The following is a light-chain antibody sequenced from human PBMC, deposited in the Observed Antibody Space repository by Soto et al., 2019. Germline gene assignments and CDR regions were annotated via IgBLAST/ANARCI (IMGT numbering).Light chain of an antibody. Sequence: AIRMTQSPSSLSASTGDRVTITCRASQGISSYLAWYQQKPGKAPKLLIYAASTLQSGAPSRFSGSGSGTDFTLTISCLQSEDFATYYCQQYNSYSEAFGQGTKVDI. CDR1: QGISSY. V-gene: IGKV1-8*01. CDR2: AAS. CDR3: QQYNSYSEA. J-gene: IGKJ1*01.